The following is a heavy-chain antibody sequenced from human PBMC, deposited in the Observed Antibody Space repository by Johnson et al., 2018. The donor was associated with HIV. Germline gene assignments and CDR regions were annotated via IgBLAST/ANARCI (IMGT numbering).Heavy chain of an antibody. D-gene: IGHD3-10*01. CDR3: ARGRGGWFGVRFAFDI. V-gene: IGHV3-30-3*01. Sequence: QVQLVESGGGVVQPGRSLRLSCAASEFTFSHYPMHWVRQAPGRGLEWMALISYDGSNKFYAAPVKGRVTVSSDTSKNTQYLKRNSLREDDTAVYYWARGRGGWFGVRFAFDIWGRGTMVTVSS. CDR2: ISYDGSNK. J-gene: IGHJ3*02. CDR1: EFTFSHYP.